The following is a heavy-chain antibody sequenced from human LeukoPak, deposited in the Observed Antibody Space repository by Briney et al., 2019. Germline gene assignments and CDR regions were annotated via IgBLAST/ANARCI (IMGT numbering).Heavy chain of an antibody. CDR3: AKGAASGIRVAFDV. D-gene: IGHD6-13*01. CDR1: GFTFSSYG. Sequence: PGGSLRLSCAASGFTFSSYGMTWVRQAPGKGLEWVSSISSTGDSTYYADSVKGRFTISRDNSKNTLYLQMNSLRAEDTAVYYCAKGAASGIRVAFDVWGQGTMVTVSS. V-gene: IGHV3-23*01. J-gene: IGHJ3*01. CDR2: ISSTGDST.